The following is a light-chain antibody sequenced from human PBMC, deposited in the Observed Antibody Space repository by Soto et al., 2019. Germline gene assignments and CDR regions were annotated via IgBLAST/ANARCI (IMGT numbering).Light chain of an antibody. CDR3: QQIYSTPHS. V-gene: IGKV1-39*01. CDR2: AAS. CDR1: QSISSY. Sequence: DIQMTQSPSSLSASVGDRVTITCRASQSISSYLNWYQQKPGKAPKLLIYAASSLQSGVPSRFSGSGSGTDFTLTISSLQPEDFATYYCQQIYSTPHSFGQGTKVDIK. J-gene: IGKJ1*01.